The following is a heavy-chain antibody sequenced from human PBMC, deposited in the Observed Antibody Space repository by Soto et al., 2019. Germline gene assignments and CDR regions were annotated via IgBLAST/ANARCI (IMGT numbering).Heavy chain of an antibody. Sequence: GSLSLSCAASGFTFSDYYMSWIRQAPGKGLEWVSYISSSSSYTNYADSVKGRFTISRDNAKNSLYLQMNSLRAEDTAVYYCARAPGSSSWYGNWFDPWGQGTLVTVSS. CDR2: ISSSSSYT. V-gene: IGHV3-11*06. J-gene: IGHJ5*02. CDR1: GFTFSDYY. D-gene: IGHD6-13*01. CDR3: ARAPGSSSWYGNWFDP.